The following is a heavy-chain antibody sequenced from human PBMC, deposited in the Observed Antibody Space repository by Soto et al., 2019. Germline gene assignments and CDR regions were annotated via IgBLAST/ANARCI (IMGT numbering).Heavy chain of an antibody. V-gene: IGHV3-21*01. J-gene: IGHJ6*02. Sequence: GGSLRLSCAASGFTFSIYSMNWVRQAPGKGLEWVSSISSSSSYIYYADSVKGRFTISRDNAKNSLYLQMNSLRAEDTAVYYCARESSTGGFYYYGMDVWGQGTTVTVSS. CDR2: ISSSSSYI. CDR3: ARESSTGGFYYYGMDV. D-gene: IGHD2-2*01. CDR1: GFTFSIYS.